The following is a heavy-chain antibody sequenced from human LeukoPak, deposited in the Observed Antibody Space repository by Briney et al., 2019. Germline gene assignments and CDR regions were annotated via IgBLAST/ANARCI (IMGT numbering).Heavy chain of an antibody. D-gene: IGHD5-18*01. CDR3: AKPNGGSRGYSYGYGY. CDR1: GFTFSSYA. J-gene: IGHJ4*02. Sequence: GGSLRLSCAASGFTFSSYAMSWVRQAPGKGLEWVSAISGSGGSTYYADSVKGRFTISRDNSKNTLYLQMNSLGAEDTAVYYCAKPNGGSRGYSYGYGYWGQGTLVTVSS. V-gene: IGHV3-23*01. CDR2: ISGSGGST.